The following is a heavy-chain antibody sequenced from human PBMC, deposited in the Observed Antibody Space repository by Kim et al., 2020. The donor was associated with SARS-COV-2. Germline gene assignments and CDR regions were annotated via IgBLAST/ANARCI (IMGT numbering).Heavy chain of an antibody. J-gene: IGHJ6*01. Sequence: GGSLRLSCAASGFSFSDYYMSWVRQTPGKRLEWVSFISTTGGYTNYADSVKGRFTISRDNTQNSLYLQMNSLRGGDTAVYFCARVHKSAWYEVDYYYVM. CDR1: GFSFSDYY. CDR2: ISTTGGYT. CDR3: ARVHKSAWYEVDYYYVM. V-gene: IGHV3-11*06. D-gene: IGHD6-19*01.